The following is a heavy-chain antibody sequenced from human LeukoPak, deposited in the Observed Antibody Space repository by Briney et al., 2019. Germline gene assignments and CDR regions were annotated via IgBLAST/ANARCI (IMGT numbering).Heavy chain of an antibody. Sequence: GRSLRLSCAASGFTFSSYAMRWVRQAPGKGLEWVAVISYDGSNKYYADSVKGRFTISRDNSKNTLYLQMNSLRAEDTAVYYCARGNFGYSGYDYGDYEDYWGQGTLVTVSS. V-gene: IGHV3-30-3*01. CDR2: ISYDGSNK. D-gene: IGHD5-12*01. CDR3: ARGNFGYSGYDYGDYEDY. CDR1: GFTFSSYA. J-gene: IGHJ4*02.